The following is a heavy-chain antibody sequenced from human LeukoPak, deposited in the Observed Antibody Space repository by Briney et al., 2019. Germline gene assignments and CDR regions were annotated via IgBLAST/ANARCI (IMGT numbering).Heavy chain of an antibody. CDR1: RYTFTRYY. CDR2: INPSGGST. J-gene: IGHJ4*02. Sequence: ASVKVSCKASRYTFTRYYMHWVRQAPGQGLEGMGIINPSGGSTSYAQKFQGRVTMTRDKSTSTVYMELSSLRSEHTALYYCARGLDTAMVPSDYWGQETLVTVSS. D-gene: IGHD5-18*01. V-gene: IGHV1-46*01. CDR3: ARGLDTAMVPSDY.